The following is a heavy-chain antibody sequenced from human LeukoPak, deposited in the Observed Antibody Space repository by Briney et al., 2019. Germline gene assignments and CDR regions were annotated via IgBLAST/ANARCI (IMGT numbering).Heavy chain of an antibody. CDR1: GFIVSNNH. J-gene: IGHJ4*02. D-gene: IGHD6-19*01. CDR3: ERATSLSSGIY. Sequence: GGSLRLSCAASGFIVSNNHINWVRQAPGKGLEWVSSISGSSSYIYYADSVKGRFTISRDNAKNSLYLQMNSLRAEDTAVYYCERATSLSSGIYWGQGTLVTVSS. CDR2: ISGSSSYI. V-gene: IGHV3-21*01.